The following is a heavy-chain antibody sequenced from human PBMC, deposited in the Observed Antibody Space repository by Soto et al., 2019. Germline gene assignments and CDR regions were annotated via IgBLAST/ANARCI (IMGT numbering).Heavy chain of an antibody. D-gene: IGHD1-1*01. Sequence: GASVKVSCKASGYTFTSYGISWVRQAPGQGLEWMGWISAYNGNTNYAQKLQGRVTMTTDTSTSTAYMELRSLRSDDTAVDYCARDQSWHDLVWWFDPWGQGTLVTVSS. J-gene: IGHJ5*02. CDR1: GYTFTSYG. CDR2: ISAYNGNT. CDR3: ARDQSWHDLVWWFDP. V-gene: IGHV1-18*01.